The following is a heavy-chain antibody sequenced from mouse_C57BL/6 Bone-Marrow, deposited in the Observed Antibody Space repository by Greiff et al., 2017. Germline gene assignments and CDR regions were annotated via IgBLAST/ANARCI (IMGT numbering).Heavy chain of an antibody. V-gene: IGHV14-3*01. CDR2: IDPANGNT. CDR1: GFNIKNTY. Sequence: EVQLVESVAELVRPGASVKLSCTASGFNIKNTYMHWVKQRPEQGLEWIGRIDPANGNTKYAPKFQGKATITAATSSNTAYLQLSSLTSEDTAIDYCAPVTTVVPYYFDYWGQGTTLTVSS. D-gene: IGHD1-1*01. J-gene: IGHJ2*01. CDR3: APVTTVVPYYFDY.